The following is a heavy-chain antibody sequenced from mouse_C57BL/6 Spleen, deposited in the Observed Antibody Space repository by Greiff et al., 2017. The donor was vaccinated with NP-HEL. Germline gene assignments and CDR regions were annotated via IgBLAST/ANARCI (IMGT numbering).Heavy chain of an antibody. D-gene: IGHD1-1*01. J-gene: IGHJ2*01. Sequence: DVQLQESGPGLVKPSQSLSLTCSVTGYSITSGYYWNWIRQFPGNKLEWMGYISYDGSNNYNPSLKTRISITRYTSKNQFFLKLNSVTTEDTATYYCARGYYGSVDYWGQGTTLTVSS. CDR2: ISYDGSN. CDR3: ARGYYGSVDY. CDR1: GYSITSGYY. V-gene: IGHV3-6*01.